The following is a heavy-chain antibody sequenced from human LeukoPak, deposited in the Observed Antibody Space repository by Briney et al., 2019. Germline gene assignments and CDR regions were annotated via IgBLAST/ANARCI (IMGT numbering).Heavy chain of an antibody. J-gene: IGHJ4*02. D-gene: IGHD6-13*01. CDR3: VKDETYSSTLYYFDY. CDR1: GFTFSSYA. V-gene: IGHV3-23*01. CDR2: ISGSGVST. Sequence: GGSLRLSCAASGFTFSSYAMSWVRQAPGKGLEWVSGISGSGVSTYYADSVKGRFTIYRDNSMNTLYLQMDSLRAEDAAVYYCVKDETYSSTLYYFDYWGQGTLVTVSS.